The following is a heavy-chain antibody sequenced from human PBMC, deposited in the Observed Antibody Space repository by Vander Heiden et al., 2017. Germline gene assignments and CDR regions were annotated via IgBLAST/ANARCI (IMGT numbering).Heavy chain of an antibody. CDR3: ATSHSSGWYGYAFDI. V-gene: IGHV1-46*01. J-gene: IGHJ3*02. Sequence: QVQLVQSGAEVKKPGASVKVSCKASGYTFTSYYMHWVRQAPGQGLEWMGIINPSGGSTSYAQKFQGRVTMTRDTSTSTVYMELSSLRSEDTAVYYCATSHSSGWYGYAFDIWGQGTMVTVSS. D-gene: IGHD6-19*01. CDR1: GYTFTSYY. CDR2: INPSGGST.